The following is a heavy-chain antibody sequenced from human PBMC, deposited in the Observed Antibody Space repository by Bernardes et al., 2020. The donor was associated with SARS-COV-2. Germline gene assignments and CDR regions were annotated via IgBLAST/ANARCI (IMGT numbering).Heavy chain of an antibody. J-gene: IGHJ4*02. CDR2: ISTTGDVI. Sequence: GGSLRLSCEGIGFSVGSYEVNWVRQAPGEGLEWISYISTTGDVIKYADSVKGRFIISRDNAKNSLYLQMNSLRVEDTSVYFCARDRWRANIHEGPFDLWGLGTLVTVSS. V-gene: IGHV3-48*03. CDR3: ARDRWRANIHEGPFDL. CDR1: GFSVGSYE. D-gene: IGHD2-15*01.